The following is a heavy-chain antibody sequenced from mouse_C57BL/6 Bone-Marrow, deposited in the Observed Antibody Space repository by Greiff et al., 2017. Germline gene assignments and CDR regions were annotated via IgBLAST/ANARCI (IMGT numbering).Heavy chain of an antibody. V-gene: IGHV1-85*01. D-gene: IGHD1-1*01. Sequence: QVHVKQSGPELVKPGASVKLSCKASGYTFTSYDINWVKQRPGQGLEWIGWIYPRDGSTKYNEKFKGKATLTVDTSSSTAYMALHSLTSEDSAVYFCARVEFDGSSGDWYFDVWGTGTTVTVSS. CDR1: GYTFTSYD. J-gene: IGHJ1*03. CDR2: IYPRDGST. CDR3: ARVEFDGSSGDWYFDV.